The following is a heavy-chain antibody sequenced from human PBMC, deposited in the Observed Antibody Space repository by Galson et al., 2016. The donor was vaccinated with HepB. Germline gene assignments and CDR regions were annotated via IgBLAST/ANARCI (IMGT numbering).Heavy chain of an antibody. CDR3: TTKGGISWPPY. Sequence: SLRLSCAASGLPFTKAWMSWVRQAPGKGLEWVGQIKSRTDGGTTEYGAPVNGRFTISRDDSENTVYLQMNNLKTDDTAVYYCTTKGGISWPPYWGQGTLVIVSS. CDR1: GLPFTKAW. CDR2: IKSRTDGGTT. D-gene: IGHD6-13*01. V-gene: IGHV3-15*01. J-gene: IGHJ4*02.